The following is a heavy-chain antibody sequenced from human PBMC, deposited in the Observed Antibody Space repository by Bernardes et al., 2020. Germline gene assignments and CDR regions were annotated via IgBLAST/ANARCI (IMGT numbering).Heavy chain of an antibody. CDR3: ARGRDIVVVPAAIPPRGYYFDY. J-gene: IGHJ4*02. V-gene: IGHV4-34*01. Sequence: SEPLSLTCAVYGGCFSGYYWSWIRQPPGKGLEWIGEINHSGSTNYNPSLKSRVTISVDTSKNQFSLKLSSVTAADTAVYYCARGRDIVVVPAAIPPRGYYFDYWGQGTLVTVSS. D-gene: IGHD2-2*01. CDR2: INHSGST. CDR1: GGCFSGYY.